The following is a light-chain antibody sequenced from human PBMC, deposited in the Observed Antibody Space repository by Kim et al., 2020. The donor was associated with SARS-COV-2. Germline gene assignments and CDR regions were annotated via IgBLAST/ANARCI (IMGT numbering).Light chain of an antibody. V-gene: IGLV2-14*03. J-gene: IGLJ1*01. Sequence: QSVLAQPASVSGSPGQSITISCTGTSRDIGTYNFVSWYQQHPGKAPKLIIFDVNDRPSGVSDRFSGSKSANTASLTISGLQAEDEADYYCSSFTSTSSPYVFGTGTQLTVL. CDR3: SSFTSTSSPYV. CDR2: DVN. CDR1: SRDIGTYNF.